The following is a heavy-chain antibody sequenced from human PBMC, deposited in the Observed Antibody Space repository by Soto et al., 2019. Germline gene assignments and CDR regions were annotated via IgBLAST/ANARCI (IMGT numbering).Heavy chain of an antibody. Sequence: GGSLRLSCAASGFSFSDHYMDWVRQAPGKGLEWVGRVWTRGDAYTPDYAASVKGRFTVSRDDSKSSLYLQMDSLQTEDTAVYFCARAAHDYAYFDLWGQGTLVTVSS. CDR2: VWTRGDAYTP. D-gene: IGHD2-2*01. J-gene: IGHJ4*02. CDR3: ARAAHDYAYFDL. V-gene: IGHV3-72*01. CDR1: GFSFSDHY.